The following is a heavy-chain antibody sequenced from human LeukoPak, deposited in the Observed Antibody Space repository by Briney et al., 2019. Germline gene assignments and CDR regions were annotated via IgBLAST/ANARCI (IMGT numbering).Heavy chain of an antibody. CDR3: AENLSVPPKLRNGFAP. V-gene: IGHV4-34*01. CDR1: GGSFSGYY. CDR2: INHSGST. Sequence: SETLSLTCAVYGGSFSGYYWTWIRQPPGKGLEWIGEINHSGSTNYNPSLKSRVTISVDTSKNQFSLKLSSVTAADTAVYYCAENLSVPPKLRNGFAPWGQGTLVTVPS. D-gene: IGHD3-16*02. J-gene: IGHJ5*02.